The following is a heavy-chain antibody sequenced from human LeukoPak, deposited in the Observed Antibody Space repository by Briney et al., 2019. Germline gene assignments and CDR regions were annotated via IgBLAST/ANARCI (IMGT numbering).Heavy chain of an antibody. V-gene: IGHV3-48*01. D-gene: IGHD1-14*01. J-gene: IGHJ4*02. CDR1: AFYFTIYD. CDR2: ISSSSDII. CDR3: AKVSRTNHDNFFDY. Sequence: GGSLRLSCAASAFYFTIYDMNWVRQAPGKGLEWLSYISSSSDIIHYADSVKGRFTISRDNAKNSLYLQMNSLGAEDTAVYYCAKVSRTNHDNFFDYWGQGTLVTVSS.